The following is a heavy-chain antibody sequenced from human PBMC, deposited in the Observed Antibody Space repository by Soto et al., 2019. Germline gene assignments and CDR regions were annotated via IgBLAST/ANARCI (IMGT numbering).Heavy chain of an antibody. J-gene: IGHJ4*02. Sequence: PSGTLSLTCTVSCGSVLSGSYYWSWIRQPPGKGLEWIGYISYIVSTNYNPSLKSRVSISLDTSKNQFSLNLNSVTAADTAVYYCAREGGTIFGVDNFDSWGQGTLVTVSS. V-gene: IGHV4-61*01. CDR1: CGSVLSGSYY. D-gene: IGHD3-3*01. CDR2: ISYIVST. CDR3: AREGGTIFGVDNFDS.